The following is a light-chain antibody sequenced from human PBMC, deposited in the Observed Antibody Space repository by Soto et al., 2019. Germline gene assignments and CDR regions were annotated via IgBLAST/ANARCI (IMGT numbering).Light chain of an antibody. CDR2: DAS. V-gene: IGKV1D-8*03. J-gene: IGKJ4*01. CDR1: QGISSY. Sequence: VIWMTQSPSLLSASTGDRVTISCRISQGISSYLGWYQQKPGKAPNLLIYDASTLHSGVPSRFRGGGSGTDFTLTISSLQPEDFAPYYCQQVNVSPSTFGGGTKVDIK. CDR3: QQVNVSPST.